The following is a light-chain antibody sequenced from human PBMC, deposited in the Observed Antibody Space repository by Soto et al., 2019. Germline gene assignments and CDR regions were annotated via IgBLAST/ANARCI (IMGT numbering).Light chain of an antibody. Sequence: QSALTQPASVSGSPGQSITISCTGTSSDVGAYNFVSWYRQHPGKAPKLIIYNVSDPPSGVSNRFSGSKSANTASLTISGLQAEDEADYYCTSSTSRGTYVFGTGTQLTVL. CDR1: SSDVGAYNF. CDR2: NVS. CDR3: TSSTSRGTYV. V-gene: IGLV2-14*03. J-gene: IGLJ1*01.